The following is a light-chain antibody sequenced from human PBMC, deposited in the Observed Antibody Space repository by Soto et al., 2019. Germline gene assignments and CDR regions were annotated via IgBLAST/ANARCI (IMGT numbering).Light chain of an antibody. J-gene: IGLJ1*01. Sequence: QSALTQPPSASGSPGQSVTISCTGTSSDVGGYNYVSWYQQHPGKAPKLVIYEVSKRPSGVPDRFSASKSGNTASLTVSGLQAEDEADYYCSSYAGNTNYVFGTGTKVTVL. V-gene: IGLV2-8*01. CDR2: EVS. CDR3: SSYAGNTNYV. CDR1: SSDVGGYNY.